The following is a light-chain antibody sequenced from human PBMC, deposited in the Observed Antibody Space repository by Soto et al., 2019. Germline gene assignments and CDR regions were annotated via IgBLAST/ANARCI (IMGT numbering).Light chain of an antibody. CDR2: DSS. J-gene: IGKJ2*01. CDR3: QQYNSWPPRYT. Sequence: DIVLTQSPATLSVSPGESATLSCRASQSVSRALAWYQHVPGQAPRLLIYDSSTRATGVPARFSGSGSGTRFNLTHSRLESEDFAVYYCQQYNSWPPRYTFGQGTKLQI. V-gene: IGKV3-15*01. CDR1: QSVSRA.